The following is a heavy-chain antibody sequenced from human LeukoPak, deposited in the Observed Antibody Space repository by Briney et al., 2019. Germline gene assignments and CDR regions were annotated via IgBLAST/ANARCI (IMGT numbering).Heavy chain of an antibody. V-gene: IGHV1-46*01. CDR2: INPSGGST. CDR3: ARDGPRYCSGGSCYSNAFDI. D-gene: IGHD2-15*01. Sequence: GASVKVSCKASGYTLTSYYMHWVRQAPGQGLEWMGIINPSGGSTSYAQKFQGRVTMTRDMSTSTVYMELSSLRSEDTAVYYCARDGPRYCSGGSCYSNAFDIWGQGTMVTVSS. CDR1: GYTLTSYY. J-gene: IGHJ3*02.